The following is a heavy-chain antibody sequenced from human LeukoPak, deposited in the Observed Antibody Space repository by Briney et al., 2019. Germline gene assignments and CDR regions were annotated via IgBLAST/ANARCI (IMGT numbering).Heavy chain of an antibody. V-gene: IGHV4-34*01. J-gene: IGHJ4*02. D-gene: IGHD6-13*01. CDR2: INHSGST. CDR3: ARGRSWYPFDY. Sequence: PSETLSLTCAVYGESFSGYYWSWIRQPPGKGLEWIGEINHSGSTNYNPPLKSRVTISVDTSKNQFSLKLSSVTAADTAVYYCARGRSWYPFDYWGQGTLVTVSS. CDR1: GESFSGYY.